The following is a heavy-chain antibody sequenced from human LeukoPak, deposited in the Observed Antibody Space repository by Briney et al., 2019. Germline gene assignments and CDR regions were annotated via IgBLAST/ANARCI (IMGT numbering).Heavy chain of an antibody. CDR2: IYYSGST. V-gene: IGHV4-59*01. J-gene: IGHJ3*02. D-gene: IGHD3-9*01. CDR3: ARNSAYYDILTGYSPQGAFDI. Sequence: PSETLSLTCTVSGGSISSYYWSWIRQPPGKGLEWIGYIYYSGSTNYNPSLKSRVTISVDTSKNQFSLKLGSVTAADTAVYYCARNSAYYDILTGYSPQGAFDIWGQGTMVTVSS. CDR1: GGSISSYY.